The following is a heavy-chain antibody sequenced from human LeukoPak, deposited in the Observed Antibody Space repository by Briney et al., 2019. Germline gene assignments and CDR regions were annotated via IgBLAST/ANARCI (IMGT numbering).Heavy chain of an antibody. Sequence: GGSLRLSCAASGFTFSSYWMNWVRQPPGKGLVWVSRIKSDGSTNYADSVKGRFTIFRDNAKNTVSLQMNSLRAEDTGVYYCCRCLSKIGGYYPEYFRHWGQGTLVTVSS. D-gene: IGHD3-22*01. V-gene: IGHV3-74*01. CDR3: CRCLSKIGGYYPEYFRH. J-gene: IGHJ1*01. CDR2: IKSDGST. CDR1: GFTFSSYW.